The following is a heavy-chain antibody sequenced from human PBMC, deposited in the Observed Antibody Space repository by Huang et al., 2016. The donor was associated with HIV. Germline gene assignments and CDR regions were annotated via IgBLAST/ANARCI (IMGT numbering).Heavy chain of an antibody. V-gene: IGHV1-8*01. Sequence: QVQLVQSGAEVRKPGASVKVSCVAGGYSFASYDINWVRQATGQGLEWMGWMNPNSGNTGYAQKFQGRVTMTRNTSISTAYMELSSLRSEDTAKYFCVRGWYIAALPYFDYWGQGTLVTVSS. CDR3: VRGWYIAALPYFDY. CDR2: MNPNSGNT. D-gene: IGHD6-6*01. CDR1: GYSFASYD. J-gene: IGHJ4*02.